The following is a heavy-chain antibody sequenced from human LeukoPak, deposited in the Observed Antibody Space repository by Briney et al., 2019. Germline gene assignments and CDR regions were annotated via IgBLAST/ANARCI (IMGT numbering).Heavy chain of an antibody. V-gene: IGHV3-74*01. CDR1: GFTFSSYW. Sequence: PGGSLRLSCAASGFTFSSYWMHWVRRAPGKGLVWFSRINSDGSSTSYADSVKGRFTTSRDNAKNTLYLQMNSLRAEDTAVYYCARDYCSGGSCYFDYWGQGTLVTVSS. J-gene: IGHJ4*02. CDR2: INSDGSST. D-gene: IGHD2-15*01. CDR3: ARDYCSGGSCYFDY.